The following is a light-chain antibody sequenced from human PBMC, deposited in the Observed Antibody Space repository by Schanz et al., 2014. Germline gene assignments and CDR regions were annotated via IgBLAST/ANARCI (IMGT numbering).Light chain of an antibody. Sequence: EIVMTQSSGTLSVSPGERATLSCRASQSISSNLAWYQQKPGQAPRLLIYGASNRATGIPARFSGSGSGTDFTLTISSLEPEDFAVYYCQQYGSSPRTFGGGTKVEIK. V-gene: IGKV3-20*01. CDR1: QSISSN. CDR3: QQYGSSPRT. CDR2: GAS. J-gene: IGKJ4*01.